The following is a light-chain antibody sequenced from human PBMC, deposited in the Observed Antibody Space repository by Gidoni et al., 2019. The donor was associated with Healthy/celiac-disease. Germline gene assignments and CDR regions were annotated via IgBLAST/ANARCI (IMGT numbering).Light chain of an antibody. V-gene: IGLV2-14*01. CDR1: SSDVGGYNY. CDR2: DVS. CDR3: SSYTSSSRV. Sequence: QSALTQPASVSGSPGQSITISCTGTSSDVGGYNYVPWYQQHPGKAPKLMIYDVSNRPSGVSKRFSGSKSGNTASLTISGLQAEDEADYYCSSYTSSSRVFGGGTKLTVL. J-gene: IGLJ3*02.